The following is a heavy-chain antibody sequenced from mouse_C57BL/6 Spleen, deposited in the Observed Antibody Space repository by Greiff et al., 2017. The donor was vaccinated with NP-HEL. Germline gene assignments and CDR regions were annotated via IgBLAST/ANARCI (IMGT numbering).Heavy chain of an antibody. CDR1: GFTFSSYA. J-gene: IGHJ4*01. V-gene: IGHV5-4*03. D-gene: IGHD3-2*02. Sequence: EVKLVESGGGLVKPGGSLKLSCAASGFTFSSYAMSWVRQTPEKRLEWVATISDGGSYTYYPDNVKGRFTISRDNAKNNLYLQMSHLKSEDTAMYYCARLGRAAQATDAMDYWGQGTSVTVSS. CDR2: ISDGGSYT. CDR3: ARLGRAAQATDAMDY.